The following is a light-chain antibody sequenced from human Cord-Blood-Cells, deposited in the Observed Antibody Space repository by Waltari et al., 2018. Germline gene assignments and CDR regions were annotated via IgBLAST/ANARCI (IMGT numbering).Light chain of an antibody. CDR1: RIDVGGHNY. V-gene: IGLV2-14*01. J-gene: IGLJ3*02. Sequence: QSALTQPASVSGSPGQSTTISCTGTRIDVGGHNYVSWYHQTPGKPPTLMIYDVSKRPAGVSNRFSGSKSGNTASLTISGLQAEDEADYYCSSYTSSSTVFGGGTKLTVL. CDR3: SSYTSSSTV. CDR2: DVS.